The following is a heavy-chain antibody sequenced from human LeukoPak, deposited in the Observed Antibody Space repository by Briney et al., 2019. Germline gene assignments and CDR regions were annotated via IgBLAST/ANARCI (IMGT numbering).Heavy chain of an antibody. D-gene: IGHD3-3*01. Sequence: SETLSLTCTVSGGSISSSSYFWGWIRQPPGKGLEWIGSIYYSGSTYSNPSLKSRVTISVDTSKNQFSLKLSSVTAADTAVYYCARHYDFWSGYYTQVSWFDPWGQGTLVTVSS. J-gene: IGHJ5*02. CDR3: ARHYDFWSGYYTQVSWFDP. CDR2: IYYSGST. V-gene: IGHV4-39*01. CDR1: GGSISSSSYF.